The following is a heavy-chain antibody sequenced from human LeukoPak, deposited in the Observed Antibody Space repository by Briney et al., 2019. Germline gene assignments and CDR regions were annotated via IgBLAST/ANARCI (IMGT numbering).Heavy chain of an antibody. CDR3: AREPRGSYGGYGVGGDY. CDR1: GFTVSSNY. CDR2: IYSGGST. V-gene: IGHV3-66*02. Sequence: GGSLRLSCAASGFTVSSNYMSWVRQAPGKGLEWVSVIYSGGSTYYADSVKGRFTISRDNSKNTLYLQMNSLRAEDTAVYYCAREPRGSYGGYGVGGDYWGQGTLVTVSS. D-gene: IGHD5-12*01. J-gene: IGHJ4*02.